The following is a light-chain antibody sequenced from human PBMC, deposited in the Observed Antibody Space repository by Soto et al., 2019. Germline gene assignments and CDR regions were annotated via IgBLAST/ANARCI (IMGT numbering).Light chain of an antibody. V-gene: IGKV3-15*01. Sequence: EIVMTQSPATLSVSPGDRATLSCRASQSVSSNLAWYQQKPGQAPRLLIYGASTRATGIPARFSGSGSGTEFTLTISSLQSEDFAVYYCQQYNNWPLTFGQGTRLEI. CDR1: QSVSSN. CDR3: QQYNNWPLT. CDR2: GAS. J-gene: IGKJ5*01.